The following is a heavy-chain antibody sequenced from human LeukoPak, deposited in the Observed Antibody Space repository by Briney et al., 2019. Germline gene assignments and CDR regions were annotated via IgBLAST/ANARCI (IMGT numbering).Heavy chain of an antibody. V-gene: IGHV4-39*07. CDR3: ARVMAARREDLNWFDP. CDR2: IYYSGST. D-gene: IGHD6-6*01. CDR1: GGSISSSSYY. J-gene: IGHJ5*02. Sequence: SETLSLTCTVSGGSISSSSYYWGWIRQPPGKGLEWIGSIYYSGSTYYNPSRKSRVTISVETSKNQFSLKLSSVTAADTDVYYCARVMAARREDLNWFDPWGQGTLVTVSS.